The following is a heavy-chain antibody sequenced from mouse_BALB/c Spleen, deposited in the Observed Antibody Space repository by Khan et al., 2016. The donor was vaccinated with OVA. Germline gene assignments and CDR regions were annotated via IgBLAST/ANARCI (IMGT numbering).Heavy chain of an antibody. CDR2: INTHHGVP. D-gene: IGHD2-1*01. J-gene: IGHJ3*01. Sequence: QIQFVQSGPELKKPGETVRISCKASGYTFTTAGIQWVQKMPGKGLKWIGWINTHHGVPKYAEDFKGRFAFSLEISVNTAYLQIPNLKNEEPGRNFCEGGGADYYGSGDGSIEYWGQGTLVTVSA. CDR1: GYTFTTAG. CDR3: EGGGADYYGSGDGSIEY. V-gene: IGHV9-4*02.